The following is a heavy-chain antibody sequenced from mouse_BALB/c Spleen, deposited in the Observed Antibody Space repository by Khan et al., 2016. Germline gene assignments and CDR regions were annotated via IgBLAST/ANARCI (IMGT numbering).Heavy chain of an antibody. CDR3: SRDGVTGTFAY. CDR2: ISYDGTN. V-gene: IGHV3-6*02. J-gene: IGHJ3*01. D-gene: IGHD4-1*01. CDR1: GYSITSGYY. Sequence: VQLKELGPGLVKPSQSLSLTCSVTGYSITSGYYWNWIRQFPGNKLEWMGYISYDGTNYYNPSLKNRISITRDTSKNHFFLKLNSVTSEDTATYYCSRDGVTGTFAYWGQGTLVTVSA.